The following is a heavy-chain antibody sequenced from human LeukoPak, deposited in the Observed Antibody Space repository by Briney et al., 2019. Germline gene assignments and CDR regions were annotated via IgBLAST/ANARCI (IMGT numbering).Heavy chain of an antibody. V-gene: IGHV3-74*01. CDR3: VRDFRSADY. Sequence: GGSLRLSCAASGFTFSTYCMHWVRQAPGEGPMWVSRICPDGTVTNYADSVKARFIISRDNARNTVYLQMNSLRVEDTAVYYCVRDFRSADYWGQGTLVTVSS. CDR1: GFTFSTYC. J-gene: IGHJ4*02. CDR2: ICPDGTVT.